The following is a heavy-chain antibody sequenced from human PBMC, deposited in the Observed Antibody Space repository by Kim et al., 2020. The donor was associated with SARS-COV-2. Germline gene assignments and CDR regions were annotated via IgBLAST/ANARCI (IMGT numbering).Heavy chain of an antibody. V-gene: IGHV3-74*01. D-gene: IGHD1-1*01. Sequence: SATVDADSVKSRFTVSRDNAKNTLYLQLSTLRAEDTAVYYCATGNNWSFDYWGPGTLVTVSS. CDR2: SAT. CDR3: ATGNNWSFDY. J-gene: IGHJ4*02.